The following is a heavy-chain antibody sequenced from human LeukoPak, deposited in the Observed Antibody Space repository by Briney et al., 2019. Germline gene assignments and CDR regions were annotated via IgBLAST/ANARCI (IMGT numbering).Heavy chain of an antibody. CDR2: ISSSGSYT. CDR3: ARDDSSSGYYF. J-gene: IGHJ4*02. V-gene: IGHV3-11*05. CDR1: GFTFSDYF. Sequence: GGSLRLSCAASGFTFSDYFMSWVRQAPGKGLEWVSYISSSGSYTNYADSVKVRFSISRDNAKNSLYLQMNSLRAEDTAVYYCARDDSSSGYYFWGQGTLVTVSS. D-gene: IGHD3-22*01.